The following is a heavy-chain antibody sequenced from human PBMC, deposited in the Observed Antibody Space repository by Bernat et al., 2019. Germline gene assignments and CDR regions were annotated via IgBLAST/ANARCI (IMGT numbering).Heavy chain of an antibody. D-gene: IGHD2-2*01. J-gene: IGHJ5*01. CDR3: AHRTAAAFFDS. CDR2: LYWDDDE. CDR1: GFSLTTHGMG. V-gene: IGHV2-5*02. Sequence: QITLKESGPTLVKPTQTLTLTCTISGFSLTTHGMGVGWIRQPPGKALQWLALLYWDDDEPYSPSLKSRLTITKDTSKNQVVLTMTNMDPVDTATYYCAHRTAAAFFDSWGQGTLVTVSS.